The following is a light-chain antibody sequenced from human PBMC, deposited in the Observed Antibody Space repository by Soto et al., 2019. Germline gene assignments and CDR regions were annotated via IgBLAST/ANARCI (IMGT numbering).Light chain of an antibody. V-gene: IGKV1-5*03. CDR3: QQYSDYPLT. Sequence: DIQVTQSPSTLSASVGDRVTITCRASQSISIWLAWFQQKPGKAPNLLIYKASTLESGVPSRFSGSGSGTDFTLTISSLQPDDFATYYCQQYSDYPLTFGGGTKVEI. CDR1: QSISIW. J-gene: IGKJ4*01. CDR2: KAS.